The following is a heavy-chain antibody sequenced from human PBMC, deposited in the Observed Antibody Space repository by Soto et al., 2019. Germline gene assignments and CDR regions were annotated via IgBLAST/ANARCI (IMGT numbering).Heavy chain of an antibody. J-gene: IGHJ4*02. V-gene: IGHV1-46*01. D-gene: IGHD6-19*01. Sequence: GASVKVSCKASGYTFTSYYMHWVRQAPGQGLEWMGIINPSGGSTSYAQKFQGRVTMTRDTSTSTVYMELSSLRSEDTAVYYCARGRAPGIAVAGLDYWGQGTLVTVSS. CDR3: ARGRAPGIAVAGLDY. CDR1: GYTFTSYY. CDR2: INPSGGST.